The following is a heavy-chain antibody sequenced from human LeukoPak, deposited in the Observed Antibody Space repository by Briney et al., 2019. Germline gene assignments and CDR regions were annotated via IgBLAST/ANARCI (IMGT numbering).Heavy chain of an antibody. CDR1: GYIFTNYY. V-gene: IGHV1-46*01. Sequence: ASVKVSCKASGYIFTNYYMHWVRQAPGQGLEWMGIINPSGGSTSYAQSFQGRLTLTRDTSASTVSMELSSLRSEDTAVYYCAVGHDSQKRSFDYWGQGTLVTVSS. J-gene: IGHJ4*02. D-gene: IGHD1-1*01. CDR3: AVGHDSQKRSFDY. CDR2: INPSGGST.